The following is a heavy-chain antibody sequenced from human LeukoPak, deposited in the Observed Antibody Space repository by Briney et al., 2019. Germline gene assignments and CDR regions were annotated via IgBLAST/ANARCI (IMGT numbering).Heavy chain of an antibody. CDR2: IRYDGSNK. Sequence: PGGSLRLSCAASGFTFSSYGMHWVRQAPGKGLEWVAFIRYDGSNKYYADSVKGRFTISRDNSKNTLYLQMNSLRAEDTAVYYCANGDFWSGPQDDAFDIWGQGTMVTVSS. D-gene: IGHD3-3*01. J-gene: IGHJ3*02. CDR3: ANGDFWSGPQDDAFDI. CDR1: GFTFSSYG. V-gene: IGHV3-30*02.